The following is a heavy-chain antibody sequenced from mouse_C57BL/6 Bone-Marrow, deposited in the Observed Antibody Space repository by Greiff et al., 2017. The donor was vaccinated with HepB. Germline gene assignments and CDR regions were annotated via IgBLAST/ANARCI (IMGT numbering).Heavy chain of an antibody. V-gene: IGHV5-17*01. CDR3: AREGSFAY. J-gene: IGHJ3*01. CDR1: GFTFSDYG. Sequence: EVKLVESGGGLVKPGGSLTLSCAASGFTFSDYGMHWVRQAPEKGLEWVAYISTGSSTIYYADTVKGRFTITRDNAENTLFLQMTSLRSEDTAMYYCAREGSFAYWGQGTLVTVSA. CDR2: ISTGSSTI.